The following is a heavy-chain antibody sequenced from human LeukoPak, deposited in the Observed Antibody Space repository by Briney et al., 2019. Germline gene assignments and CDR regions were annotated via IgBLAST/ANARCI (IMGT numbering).Heavy chain of an antibody. CDR1: GVSISRYY. V-gene: IGHV4-59*08. J-gene: IGHJ4*02. CDR2: VHYSGNT. CDR3: ARHDYNWKTFDY. D-gene: IGHD1-1*01. Sequence: SETLSLTCTVSGVSISRYYWSWVRQPPGKGLEWIGSVHYSGNTNYNPSLKSRVTISPDTSKNQFSLKLSYVTAADTAVYYCARHDYNWKTFDYWGQGTLVTVSS.